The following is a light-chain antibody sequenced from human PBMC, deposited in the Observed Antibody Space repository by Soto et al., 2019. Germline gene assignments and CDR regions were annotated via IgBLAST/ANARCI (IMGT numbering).Light chain of an antibody. CDR2: GAS. V-gene: IGKV3-20*01. CDR1: QSVSSSY. J-gene: IGKJ4*01. Sequence: EIVLTQSPGTLSLSPGQRATLSCRASQSVSSSYLAWYQQKPGQAPRLLISGASSRATGIPDRFSGTGSGTDFTLTISRLEPEDSAVYYCQQYGMAPLTFGGGTKVEIK. CDR3: QQYGMAPLT.